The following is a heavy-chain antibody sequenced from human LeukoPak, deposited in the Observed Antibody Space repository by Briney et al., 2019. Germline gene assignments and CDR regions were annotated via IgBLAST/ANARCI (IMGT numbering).Heavy chain of an antibody. Sequence: GGSLRLSCAAPGFTFSNYWMSWVRQAPGKGLEWVANIMQDGSEKYYVDSVKGRFTISRDNAKNSLYLQMNSLRAEDTAVYYCARRYCGGDCHSPYFDYWGQGTLVTVSS. CDR2: IMQDGSEK. J-gene: IGHJ4*02. V-gene: IGHV3-7*01. CDR3: ARRYCGGDCHSPYFDY. D-gene: IGHD2-21*02. CDR1: GFTFSNYW.